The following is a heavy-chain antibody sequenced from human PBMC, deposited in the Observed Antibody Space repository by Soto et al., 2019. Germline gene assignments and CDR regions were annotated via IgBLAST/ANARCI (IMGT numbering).Heavy chain of an antibody. CDR2: IYYSGNTNY. Sequence: QVQLQESGPGLVKPSETLSLTCTVSGGSISSYYWSWIRQPPGKGLEWIGYIYYSGNTNYNYNTYLKSRVAISVDTAKNQVSLKLSSVTAADTAVYYWARETPRTPPSSPLNGDGGMDVWGQGTTVTVSS. V-gene: IGHV4-59*01. J-gene: IGHJ6*02. D-gene: IGHD6-13*01. CDR1: GGSISSYY. CDR3: ARETPRTPPSSPLNGDGGMDV.